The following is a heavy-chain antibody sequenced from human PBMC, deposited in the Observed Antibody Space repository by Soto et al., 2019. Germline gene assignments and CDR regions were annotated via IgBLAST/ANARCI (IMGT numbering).Heavy chain of an antibody. CDR1: GYTFTSYY. D-gene: IGHD2-2*01. CDR2: INPSGGST. CDR3: ARAGLMYQLLSWFDP. Sequence: GAAVKVTCKASGYTFTSYYMHWVRQAPGQGLEWMGIINPSGGSTSYAQKFQGRVTMTRDTSTSTVYMELSSLRSEDTAVYYCARAGLMYQLLSWFDPWGQGTLVPVSS. V-gene: IGHV1-46*01. J-gene: IGHJ5*02.